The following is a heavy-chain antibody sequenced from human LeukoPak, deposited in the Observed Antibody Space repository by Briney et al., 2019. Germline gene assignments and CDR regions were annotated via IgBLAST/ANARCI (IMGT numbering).Heavy chain of an antibody. V-gene: IGHV4-34*01. D-gene: IGHD3-9*01. CDR2: INHSGST. Sequence: GSLRLSCAASGFTFINAWMTWIRQPPGKGLEWIGEINHSGSTNYNPTLKSRVTISIDTSKNHFSLKLSSVTAADTAVYYCARGPTTVYDSLTGYYYFDDWGQGTLVTVSS. J-gene: IGHJ4*02. CDR3: ARGPTTVYDSLTGYYYFDD. CDR1: GFTFINAW.